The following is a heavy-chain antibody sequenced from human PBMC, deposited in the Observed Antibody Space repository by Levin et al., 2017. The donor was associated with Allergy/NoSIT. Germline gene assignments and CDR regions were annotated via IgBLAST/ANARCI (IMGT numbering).Heavy chain of an antibody. J-gene: IGHJ3*02. CDR2: IYHSGST. V-gene: IGHV4-30-2*01. Sequence: SETLSLTCAVYGGSISSGGYSWSWIRQPPGKGLEWIGYIYHSGSTYYNPSLKSRVTISVDRSKNQFSLKLSSVTAADTAVYYCARHDYGDYLTVGAFDIWGQGTMVTVSS. CDR3: ARHDYGDYLTVGAFDI. CDR1: GGSISSGGYS. D-gene: IGHD4-17*01.